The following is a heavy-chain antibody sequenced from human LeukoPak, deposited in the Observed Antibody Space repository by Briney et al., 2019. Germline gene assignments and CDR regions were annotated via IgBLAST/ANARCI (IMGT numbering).Heavy chain of an antibody. V-gene: IGHV4-34*01. J-gene: IGHJ6*02. D-gene: IGHD5-18*01. Sequence: PSETLSLTCAVYGGSFSDYYWSWIRQPPGKGLEWIGEINHSGSTNYNPSLKSRVTISVDTSKNQFSLDLSSVTAADTAVYYCARGTQLWSYGMDVWGPGTTVTVSS. CDR2: INHSGST. CDR1: GGSFSDYY. CDR3: ARGTQLWSYGMDV.